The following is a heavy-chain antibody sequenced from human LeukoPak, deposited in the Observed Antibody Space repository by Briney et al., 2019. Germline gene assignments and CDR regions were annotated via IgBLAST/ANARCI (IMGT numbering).Heavy chain of an antibody. V-gene: IGHV1-69*13. D-gene: IGHD4-11*01. CDR1: GRTFSSYA. Sequence: SVTVSCKASGRTFSSYAISWVRQAPGQGLEWMGGIIPIFGTANYAQKFQGRVTITADEPTSTAYMELSSLRSEDTAVYYCAARDFTVTSLYYYYGMDVWGQGTTVTVSS. CDR2: IIPIFGTA. J-gene: IGHJ6*02. CDR3: AARDFTVTSLYYYYGMDV.